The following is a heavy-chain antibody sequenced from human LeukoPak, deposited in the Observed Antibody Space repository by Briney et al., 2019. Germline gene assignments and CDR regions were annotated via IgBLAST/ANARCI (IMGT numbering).Heavy chain of an antibody. D-gene: IGHD3-10*01. Sequence: SETLSLTCTVSGGSISSYYWSWIRQPPGKGLEWIAYIYYSGSTNYNPSLKSRVTISVDTSKNQFSLKLYSVTAADTAVYYCARHLVYGSGTQPYFDYWGQGTLVTVSS. V-gene: IGHV4-59*08. CDR1: GGSISSYY. CDR2: IYYSGST. CDR3: ARHLVYGSGTQPYFDY. J-gene: IGHJ4*02.